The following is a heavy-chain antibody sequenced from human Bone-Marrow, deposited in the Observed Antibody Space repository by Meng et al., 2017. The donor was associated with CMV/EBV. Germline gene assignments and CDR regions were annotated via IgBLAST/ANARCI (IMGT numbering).Heavy chain of an antibody. CDR1: GYAFTGHY. CDR3: LYGSGSYYAPFDY. Sequence: ASVKVSCKTSGYAFTGHYIHWVRQAPGQGLEWMGWVNPNSGGTHCAQKFHGRVTVTRDTSIRTAYMELSRLTSDDTAVYYCLYGSGSYYAPFDYWGQGTLVTVSS. D-gene: IGHD3-10*01. J-gene: IGHJ4*02. V-gene: IGHV1-2*02. CDR2: VNPNSGGT.